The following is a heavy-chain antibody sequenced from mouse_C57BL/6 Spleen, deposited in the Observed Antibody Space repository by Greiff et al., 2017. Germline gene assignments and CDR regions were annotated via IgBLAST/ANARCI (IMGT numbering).Heavy chain of an antibody. CDR1: GFTFSSYG. CDR2: ISSGGSYT. J-gene: IGHJ2*01. CDR3: ARHGPYYFDY. V-gene: IGHV5-6*01. Sequence: EVKLVESGGDLVKPGGSLKLSCAASGFTFSSYGMSWVRQTPDKRLEWVATISSGGSYTYYPDSVKGRFTISRDNAKNTLYLQMSRLKSEDTAMYYCARHGPYYFDYWGQGTTLTVSS.